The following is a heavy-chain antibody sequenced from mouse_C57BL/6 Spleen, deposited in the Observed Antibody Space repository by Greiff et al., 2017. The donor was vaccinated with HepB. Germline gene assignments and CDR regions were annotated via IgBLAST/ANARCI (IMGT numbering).Heavy chain of an antibody. CDR3: TRYYYGSSYAMDY. J-gene: IGHJ4*01. CDR2: IDPETGGT. V-gene: IGHV1-15*01. CDR1: GYTFTDYE. Sequence: QVQLQQSGAELVRPGASVTLSCKASGYTFTDYEMHWVKQTPVHGLEWIGAIDPETGGTAYNQKFKGKAILTADKSSSTAYMELLSLTSEDSAVYYCTRYYYGSSYAMDYWGQGTSVTVSS. D-gene: IGHD1-1*01.